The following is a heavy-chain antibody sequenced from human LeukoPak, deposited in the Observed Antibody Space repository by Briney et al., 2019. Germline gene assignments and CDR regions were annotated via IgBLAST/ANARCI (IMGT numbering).Heavy chain of an antibody. CDR3: AKVPAPYSGSYLVNFDY. Sequence: PVASLRLSCAASGFTFSSYAMSWVRQAPGKGLEWVSAISGSGGSTYCADSVKGRFTISRDNSKNTLYLQMNSLRAEDTAVYYCAKVPAPYSGSYLVNFDYWGQGTLVTVSS. CDR1: GFTFSSYA. J-gene: IGHJ4*02. CDR2: ISGSGGST. V-gene: IGHV3-23*01. D-gene: IGHD1-26*01.